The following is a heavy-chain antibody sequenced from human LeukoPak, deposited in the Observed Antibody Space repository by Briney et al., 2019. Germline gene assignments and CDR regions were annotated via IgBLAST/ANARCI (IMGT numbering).Heavy chain of an antibody. J-gene: IGHJ4*02. CDR3: ARVDYDSSGADFDY. CDR1: GFTFGEYG. Sequence: GGSLRLSRAASGFTFGEYGLSWVRQAPGKGLEWVSGISWNGGITGYADSVKGRFIISRDNAQSSLYLQMKSLRVEDTALYYCARVDYDSSGADFDYWGQGTLVTVSS. V-gene: IGHV3-20*04. CDR2: ISWNGGIT. D-gene: IGHD3-22*01.